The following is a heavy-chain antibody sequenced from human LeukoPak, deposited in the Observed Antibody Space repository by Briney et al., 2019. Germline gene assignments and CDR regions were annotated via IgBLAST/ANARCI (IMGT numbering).Heavy chain of an antibody. Sequence: GGSLRLSCAASGFTVSNKYMNWVRQAPGKGLEWVSVIYSGGSTHYADSMKGRFAISRDNSKNTLYLHLNSLRAEDTAVYYCAREIPHGVRGVWGNTPRTDYWGQGTLVTVSS. CDR2: IYSGGST. J-gene: IGHJ4*02. CDR1: GFTVSNKY. D-gene: IGHD3-10*01. CDR3: AREIPHGVRGVWGNTPRTDY. V-gene: IGHV3-53*01.